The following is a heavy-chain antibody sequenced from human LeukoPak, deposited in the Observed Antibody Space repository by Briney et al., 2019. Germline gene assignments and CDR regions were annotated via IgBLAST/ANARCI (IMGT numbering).Heavy chain of an antibody. Sequence: PSETLSLTCAVYGGSFSGYYWSWVRQPPGKGLEWIGEINHSGSTNYNPSLKSRVTISVDTSKNQFSLKLSSVTAADTAIYYCARAVSGRFDYWGQGTLVTVSS. CDR2: INHSGST. CDR3: ARAVSGRFDY. D-gene: IGHD6-19*01. V-gene: IGHV4-34*01. J-gene: IGHJ4*02. CDR1: GGSFSGYY.